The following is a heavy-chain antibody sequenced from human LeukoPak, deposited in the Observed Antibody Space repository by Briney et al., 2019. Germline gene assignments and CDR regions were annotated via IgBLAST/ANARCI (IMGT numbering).Heavy chain of an antibody. CDR2: INPNSGGT. Sequence: GAPVKVSCKASGYTFTGFYIHWVRQAPGQGLQWMGWINPNSGGTNYAQEFEGRVTVTRDTSISTAYMELSGLRSDDTAIYYCATLGDISGYYLRDYWGQGTLVTVSS. CDR3: ATLGDISGYYLRDY. D-gene: IGHD3-22*01. J-gene: IGHJ4*02. V-gene: IGHV1-2*02. CDR1: GYTFTGFY.